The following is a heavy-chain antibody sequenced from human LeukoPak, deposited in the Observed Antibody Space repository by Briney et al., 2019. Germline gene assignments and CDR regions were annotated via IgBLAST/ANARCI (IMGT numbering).Heavy chain of an antibody. CDR1: GGSISSSSYY. V-gene: IGHV4-39*01. CDR2: IYYSGST. CDR3: ARRGHSNYDT. D-gene: IGHD4-11*01. J-gene: IGHJ5*02. Sequence: PSETLSLTCTVSGGSISSSSYYWGWIRQPPGKGLEWIGSIYYSGSTYYNPSLKSRVTISVDTSKNQFSLKLSSVTAADTAVYYCARRGHSNYDTWGQGTLVTVSS.